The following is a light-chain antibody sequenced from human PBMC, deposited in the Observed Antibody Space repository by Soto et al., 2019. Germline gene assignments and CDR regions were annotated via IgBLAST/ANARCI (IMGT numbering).Light chain of an antibody. CDR2: EGN. V-gene: IGLV2-23*01. CDR3: CSYAGSSTGV. CDR1: SSDVGSYNL. Sequence: QSALTQPASVSGSPGQSITISCTGTSSDVGSYNLVSWYQQHPGKAPKLMIYEGNKRPSGVSNRFSGSKSGNTASLTISGLQAEDEADYYCCSYAGSSTGVFGGGTQLTVL. J-gene: IGLJ3*02.